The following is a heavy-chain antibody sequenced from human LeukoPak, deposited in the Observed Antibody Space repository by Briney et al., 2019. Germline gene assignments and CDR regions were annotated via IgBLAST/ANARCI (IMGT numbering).Heavy chain of an antibody. CDR2: MNPNSGNT. CDR3: ARDPSMVRGVAFDAFDI. CDR1: GYTFTSYD. V-gene: IGHV1-8*01. Sequence: ASVKVSCKASGYTFTSYDINWVRQATGQGLEWMGWMNPNSGNTGYAQKFQGRVTMTRNTSISTAYMELSSLRSEDTAVYYCARDPSMVRGVAFDAFDIWGQGTMVTVSS. D-gene: IGHD3-10*01. J-gene: IGHJ3*02.